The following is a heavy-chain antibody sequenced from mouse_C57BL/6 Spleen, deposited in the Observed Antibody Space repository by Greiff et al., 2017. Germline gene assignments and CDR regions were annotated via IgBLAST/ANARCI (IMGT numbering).Heavy chain of an antibody. CDR3: AREDAMDY. V-gene: IGHV2-9-1*01. Sequence: VQLQQSGPGLVAPSQSLSITCTVSGFSLTSYAISWVRQPPGKGLEWLGAIWTGGGTNYNSALKSRLSISKDNSKSQVFIKMSSLQTDDSARYYCAREDAMDYWGQGTSVTVSS. CDR2: IWTGGGT. CDR1: GFSLTSYA. J-gene: IGHJ4*01.